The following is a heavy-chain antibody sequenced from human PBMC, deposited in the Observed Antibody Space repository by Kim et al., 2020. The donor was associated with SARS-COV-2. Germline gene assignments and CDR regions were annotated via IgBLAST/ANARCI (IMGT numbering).Heavy chain of an antibody. V-gene: IGHV6-1*01. J-gene: IGHJ6*02. CDR2: TYYRSKWYN. CDR3: ARGRGSIAVASRGYYYYGMDV. D-gene: IGHD6-19*01. Sequence: SQTLSLTCAISGDSVSSNSAAWNWIRQSPSRGLEWLGRTYYRSKWYNDYAVSVKSRITINPDTSKNQFSLQLNSVTPEDTAVYYCARGRGSIAVASRGYYYYGMDVWGQGTTVTVSS. CDR1: GDSVSSNSAA.